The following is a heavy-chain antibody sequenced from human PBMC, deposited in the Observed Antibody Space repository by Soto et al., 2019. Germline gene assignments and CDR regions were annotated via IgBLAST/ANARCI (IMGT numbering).Heavy chain of an antibody. V-gene: IGHV6-1*01. D-gene: IGHD6-19*01. CDR2: TYYRSKWYN. Sequence: PSQTLSLTCAISGDSVSSDSAAWNCIRQSPSRGLEWLGRTYYRSKWYNDYAVSVNGRITINPDTSKNHFSLQLNSVTPEDTAVYYCVRSRVFIAVAFMATYYHYYRLSVRAQGTTVPVSS. CDR3: VRSRVFIAVAFMATYYHYYRLSV. CDR1: GDSVSSDSAA. J-gene: IGHJ6*02.